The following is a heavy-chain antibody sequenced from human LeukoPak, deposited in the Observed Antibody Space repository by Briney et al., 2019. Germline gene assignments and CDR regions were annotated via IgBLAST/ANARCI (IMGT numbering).Heavy chain of an antibody. CDR3: TREQETSWIQLWPSLNFDY. J-gene: IGHJ4*02. V-gene: IGHV3-74*01. Sequence: QPGGSLRLSCAASGFTFSSYWMHWVRQAPGKGLVWVSRINSDGSSTSYADSVKGRFTISRDNAKNTLYLQMNSLRAEDTAVYYCTREQETSWIQLWPSLNFDYWGQGTLVTVSS. CDR2: INSDGSST. D-gene: IGHD5-18*01. CDR1: GFTFSSYW.